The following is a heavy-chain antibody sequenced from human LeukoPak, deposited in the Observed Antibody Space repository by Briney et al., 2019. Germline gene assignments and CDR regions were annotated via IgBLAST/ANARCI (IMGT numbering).Heavy chain of an antibody. D-gene: IGHD3-22*01. Sequence: PSETLSLTCAVYGGSFSGYYWSWIRQPPGKGLEWIGEINHSGSTNYNPSLKSRVTIPEDTSKNQFSLKLSSVTAADTAVYYCARDQESHYYDSSGYYYLGGDWGQGTLVTVSS. CDR3: ARDQESHYYDSSGYYYLGGD. V-gene: IGHV4-34*01. J-gene: IGHJ4*02. CDR2: INHSGST. CDR1: GGSFSGYY.